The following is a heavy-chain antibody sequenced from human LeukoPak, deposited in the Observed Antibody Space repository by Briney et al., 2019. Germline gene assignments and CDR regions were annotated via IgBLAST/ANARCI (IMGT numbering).Heavy chain of an antibody. CDR3: TSWEVRSAYY. V-gene: IGHV4-4*02. CDR1: GDSVGSSHW. J-gene: IGHJ4*02. D-gene: IGHD1-26*01. Sequence: SGTLSLTCVVSGDSVGSSHWWSWVRQPPGKGLEWIGEIYHNGRTNYNPSLKSRVTISVDKSNSHFSLKLNSVTAADTAVYYCTSWEVRSAYYWGQGTLVTVSS. CDR2: IYHNGRT.